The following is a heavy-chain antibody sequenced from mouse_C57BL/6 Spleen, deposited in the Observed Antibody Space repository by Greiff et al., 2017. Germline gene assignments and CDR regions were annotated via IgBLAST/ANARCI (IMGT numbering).Heavy chain of an antibody. CDR3: ARVPYPASYAMYY. V-gene: IGHV1-64*01. CDR2: IHPNSGST. CDR1: GYTFTSYW. J-gene: IGHJ4*01. Sequence: QVQLKQPGAELVKPGASVKLSCKASGYTFTSYWMHWVKQRPGQGLEWIGMIHPNSGSTNYNEKFKSKATLTVDKSYSPAYMQLSSLTSEDSAVYYCARVPYPASYAMYYWGPGTSVTVSS.